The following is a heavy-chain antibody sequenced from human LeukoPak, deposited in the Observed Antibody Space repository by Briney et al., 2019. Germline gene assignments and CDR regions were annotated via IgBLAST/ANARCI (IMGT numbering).Heavy chain of an antibody. D-gene: IGHD6-6*01. CDR3: ASSGRSSYYYYYYMDV. Sequence: GGSLRLSCAASGFTFSSYAMSWVRQAPGKGLERVSTISGSGGSTYYADSVKGRFTISRDNSKNTLYLQMNSLRAEDTAVYYCASSGRSSYYYYYYMDVWGKGTTVTVSS. CDR2: ISGSGGST. CDR1: GFTFSSYA. V-gene: IGHV3-23*01. J-gene: IGHJ6*03.